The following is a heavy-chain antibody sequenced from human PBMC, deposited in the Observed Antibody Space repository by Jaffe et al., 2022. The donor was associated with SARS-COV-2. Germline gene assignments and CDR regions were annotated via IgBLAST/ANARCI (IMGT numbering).Heavy chain of an antibody. Sequence: QVQLVQSGAEVKKPGASVKVSCKASGYPFTSYDISWVRQAPGQGLEWMGGISTYNGNTNFAQKLQGRVTMTADTSTSTAYMELRSLRSDDTAVYYCARDGRDGGATAFGPWGQGTLVTVSS. J-gene: IGHJ5*02. D-gene: IGHD1-26*01. V-gene: IGHV1-18*01. CDR2: ISTYNGNT. CDR1: GYPFTSYD. CDR3: ARDGRDGGATAFGP.